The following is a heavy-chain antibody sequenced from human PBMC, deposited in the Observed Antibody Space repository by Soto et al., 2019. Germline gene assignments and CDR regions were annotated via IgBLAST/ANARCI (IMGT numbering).Heavy chain of an antibody. D-gene: IGHD3-3*01. Sequence: GGSLRLSCAASGFTFSSYGMHWVRQAPGKGLEWVAVISYDGSNKYYADSVKGRFTISRDNSKNTLYLQMNSLRAEDTAVYYCAKPLRRLLLAAPFDYWGQGTLVTVSS. CDR2: ISYDGSNK. V-gene: IGHV3-30*18. CDR1: GFTFSSYG. CDR3: AKPLRRLLLAAPFDY. J-gene: IGHJ4*02.